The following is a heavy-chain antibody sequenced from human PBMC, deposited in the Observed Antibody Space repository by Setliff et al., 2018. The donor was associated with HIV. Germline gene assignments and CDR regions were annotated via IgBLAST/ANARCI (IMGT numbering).Heavy chain of an antibody. CDR2: ITGSGSRI. D-gene: IGHD3-10*01. Sequence: GGSLRLSCAASGFTFSNYEMNWVRQAPGKGLEWVSYITGSGSRIYYADSVKGRFTISRDNSKNTLYLQMNSLRAEDTAVYYCAKHPRYYDSGSRYFDYWGQGTLVTVSS. J-gene: IGHJ4*02. CDR3: AKHPRYYDSGSRYFDY. V-gene: IGHV3-48*03. CDR1: GFTFSNYE.